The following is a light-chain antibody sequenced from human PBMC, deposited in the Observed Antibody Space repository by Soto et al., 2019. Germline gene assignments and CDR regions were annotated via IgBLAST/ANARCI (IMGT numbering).Light chain of an antibody. CDR1: TGAVTTGHY. V-gene: IGLV7-46*01. CDR3: LLSYRGTYV. Sequence: QAVVTQEPSLTVSPGVTVALTCGSSTGAVTTGHYPYWFQQKPGQVPKTLIYDGANKLSWTPARFSGSLLGGKAALTLSGAQPEDEAEYYCLLSYRGTYVFGPGTKVTVL. CDR2: DGA. J-gene: IGLJ1*01.